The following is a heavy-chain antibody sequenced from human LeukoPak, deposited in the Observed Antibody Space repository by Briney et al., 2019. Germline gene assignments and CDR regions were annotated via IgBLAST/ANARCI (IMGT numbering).Heavy chain of an antibody. V-gene: IGHV3-30*02. Sequence: PGGSLRLFCAASGFTFSSYGMHWVRQAPGKGLEWVAFIRYDGSNKYYADSVKGRFTISRDNSKNTLYLQMNSLRAEDTAVYYCAKDRDVAFDIWGQGTMVTVSS. CDR2: IRYDGSNK. CDR3: AKDRDVAFDI. J-gene: IGHJ3*02. CDR1: GFTFSSYG.